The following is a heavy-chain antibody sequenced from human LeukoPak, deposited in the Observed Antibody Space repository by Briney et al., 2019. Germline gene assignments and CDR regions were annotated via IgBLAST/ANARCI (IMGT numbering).Heavy chain of an antibody. J-gene: IGHJ3*02. V-gene: IGHV3-15*01. CDR3: TTVKEANDAFDI. Sequence: GGSLRLSCAASGFTFSSYEMNWVRQAPGKGLEWVGRIKSKADGGTTDYAAPVKGRFTISGDDSKNTLNLQMNSLKTEDTAVYYCTTVKEANDAFDIWGQGTMVTVSS. CDR1: GFTFSSYE. CDR2: IKSKADGGTT.